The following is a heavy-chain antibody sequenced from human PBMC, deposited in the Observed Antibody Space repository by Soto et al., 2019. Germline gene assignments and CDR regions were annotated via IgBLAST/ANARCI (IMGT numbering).Heavy chain of an antibody. V-gene: IGHV3-23*01. CDR1: GFTFSSYA. D-gene: IGHD1-1*01. CDR3: AKEGLESFYFDY. CDR2: ISGSGGST. J-gene: IGHJ4*02. Sequence: EVQLLESGGGLVQPGGSLRLSCAASGFTFSSYAMSWVRQAPGKGLEWVSAISGSGGSTYYADSVKVKFTISRNNSKHTLYLQMNSLRAEDTAVYYCAKEGLESFYFDYWGQGTLVTVSS.